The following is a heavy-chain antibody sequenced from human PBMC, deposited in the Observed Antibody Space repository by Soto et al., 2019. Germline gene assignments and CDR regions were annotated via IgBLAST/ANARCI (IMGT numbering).Heavy chain of an antibody. V-gene: IGHV1-69*13. CDR2: IIPIFGTA. J-gene: IGHJ4*02. D-gene: IGHD2-2*01. Sequence: SVKVSCKASGGTFSSYAISWVRQAPGQGLEWMGGIIPIFGTANYAQKFQGRVTITADESTSTAYMELSSLRSEDTAVYYCARTYQLRPWYFDYWGQGTLVTVSS. CDR1: GGTFSSYA. CDR3: ARTYQLRPWYFDY.